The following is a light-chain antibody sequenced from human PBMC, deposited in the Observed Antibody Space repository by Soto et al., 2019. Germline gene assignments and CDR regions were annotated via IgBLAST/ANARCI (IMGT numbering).Light chain of an antibody. Sequence: QSALTQPASVSGSPGQSITISCTGTSSDVGRYNYVSWFQQHPGKAPKRMIFEVSTRPSGVSNRFSGSKSGNTASLTISGLQIEDEADYYCCSYTSSTSAVFGGGTKVTVL. CDR1: SSDVGRYNY. CDR3: CSYTSSTSAV. J-gene: IGLJ2*01. CDR2: EVS. V-gene: IGLV2-14*01.